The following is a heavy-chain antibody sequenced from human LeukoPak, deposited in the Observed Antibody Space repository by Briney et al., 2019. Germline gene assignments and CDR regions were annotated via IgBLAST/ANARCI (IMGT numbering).Heavy chain of an antibody. Sequence: SETLSLTCTVSGGSISSSSYYWGWIRQPPGKGLEWIGSIYYSGSTYYNPSLKSRVTISVDTSKNQFSLKLSSVTAADTAVYYCARHQGDSSGYYYGGGYYFDYWGQGTLVTVSS. D-gene: IGHD3-22*01. V-gene: IGHV4-39*01. CDR1: GGSISSSSYY. J-gene: IGHJ4*02. CDR3: ARHQGDSSGYYYGGGYYFDY. CDR2: IYYSGST.